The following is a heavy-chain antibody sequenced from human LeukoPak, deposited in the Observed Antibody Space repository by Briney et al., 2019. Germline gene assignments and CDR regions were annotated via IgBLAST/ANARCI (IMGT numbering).Heavy chain of an antibody. CDR1: GGSFSAYY. CDR3: ARLTGLRFLEWLDY. V-gene: IGHV4-34*01. CDR2: IDHSGST. Sequence: SSETLSLTCTVYGGSFSAYYWSWIRQPPGKGLEWIGEIDHSGSTNYNPSLKSRVTISVDTSKNQFSLKLSSVTAADTAVYYCARLTGLRFLEWLDYWGQGTLVTVSS. D-gene: IGHD3-3*01. J-gene: IGHJ4*02.